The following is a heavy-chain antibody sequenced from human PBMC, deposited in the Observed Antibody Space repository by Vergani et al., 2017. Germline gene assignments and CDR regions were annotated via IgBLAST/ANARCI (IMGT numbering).Heavy chain of an antibody. Sequence: EVQLVESGGGLVQPGGSLRLSCVASEFTFSSYWMAWVRQAPGKGLEWVANIKEDGSEKNYVDSVKGRFTISRDNAKKSLYLQMNSLRGEDTAVYYCARGSLRYCSGGGCYPYWGQGTLVTVSS. CDR3: ARGSLRYCSGGGCYPY. V-gene: IGHV3-7*03. J-gene: IGHJ4*02. CDR2: IKEDGSEK. CDR1: EFTFSSYW. D-gene: IGHD2-15*01.